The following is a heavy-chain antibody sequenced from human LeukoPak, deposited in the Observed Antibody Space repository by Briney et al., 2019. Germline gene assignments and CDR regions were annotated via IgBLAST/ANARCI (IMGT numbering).Heavy chain of an antibody. J-gene: IGHJ4*02. CDR1: GGSISSTSHY. CDR2: TYYSGGT. V-gene: IGHV4-39*01. D-gene: IGHD2-2*01. CDR3: ARLVGYCSSSSCYTFDY. Sequence: PSETLSLTCTVSGGSISSTSHYWGWIRQPPGKGLEWIGSTYYSGGTYYNPSLKSRVTISIDTSNNQFSLKLNSVTAADTAVYYCARLVGYCSSSSCYTFDYWGQGTLVTVTS.